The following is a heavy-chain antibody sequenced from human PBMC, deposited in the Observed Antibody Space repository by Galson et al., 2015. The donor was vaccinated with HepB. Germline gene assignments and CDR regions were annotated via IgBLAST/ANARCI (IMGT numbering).Heavy chain of an antibody. V-gene: IGHV2-70*11. D-gene: IGHD3-22*01. CDR3: ARIFCSPYDSSGLGREFDY. CDR1: GFSLSTSGMC. Sequence: PALVKPTQTLTLTCTFSGFSLSTSGMCVSWIRQPPGKALEWLARIDWDDDKYYSTSLKTRLTISKDTSKNQVVLTMTNMDPVDTATYYCARIFCSPYDSSGLGREFDYWGQGTLVTVSS. CDR2: IDWDDDK. J-gene: IGHJ4*02.